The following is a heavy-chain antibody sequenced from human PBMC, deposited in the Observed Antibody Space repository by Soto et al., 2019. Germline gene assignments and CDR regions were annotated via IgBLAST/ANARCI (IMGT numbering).Heavy chain of an antibody. CDR3: ARNIFYYDSRGSLAYYYGKDV. J-gene: IGHJ6*02. V-gene: IGHV1-18*01. Sequence: QVQLVQSGAEVKKTGASVKVSCKASGYTFSTYGLSWVRQAPGQGIEWMGWISAYNGDTNYAQKLQGRVTMTTYTLPKTASMELRSQKSDNTAVYNCARNIFYYDSRGSLAYYYGKDVWGQGTTVIVSS. D-gene: IGHD3-22*01. CDR2: ISAYNGDT. CDR1: GYTFSTYG.